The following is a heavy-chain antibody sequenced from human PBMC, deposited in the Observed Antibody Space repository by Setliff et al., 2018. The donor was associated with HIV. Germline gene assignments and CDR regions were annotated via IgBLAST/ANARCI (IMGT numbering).Heavy chain of an antibody. Sequence: PGGSLRLSCTASGFTFSNYWMSWVRQAPGKGLEWVANINQDGSQKEYVDSVKGRFTASRDNAKSSLYLQMNSLRAEDTAVYFCARVLLITNAVYGVVSNRFDPWGRGSQVTVSS. J-gene: IGHJ5*02. CDR1: GFTFSNYW. CDR2: INQDGSQK. V-gene: IGHV3-7*03. CDR3: ARVLLITNAVYGVVSNRFDP. D-gene: IGHD3-3*01.